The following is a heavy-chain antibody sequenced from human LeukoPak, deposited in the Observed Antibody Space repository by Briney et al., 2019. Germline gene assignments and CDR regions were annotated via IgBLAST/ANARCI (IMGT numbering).Heavy chain of an antibody. CDR1: GGSISSYY. Sequence: SETLSLTCTVSGGSISSYYWSWIRQPPGKGLEWIGYIYYSGSTNYNPSLKSRVTISVDTSKNQFSLKLSSVTAADTAVYYCARGGGIRTAFDIWGQGTMVTVSS. J-gene: IGHJ3*02. V-gene: IGHV4-59*08. CDR3: ARGGGIRTAFDI. CDR2: IYYSGST. D-gene: IGHD6-13*01.